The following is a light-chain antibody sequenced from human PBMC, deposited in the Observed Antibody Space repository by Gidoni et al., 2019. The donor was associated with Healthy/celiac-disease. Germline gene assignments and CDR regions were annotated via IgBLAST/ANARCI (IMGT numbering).Light chain of an antibody. Sequence: DIPMTQSPSSLSASVGDRVTITCQASQDISIYLNWYQQKPGKAPKLLIFDASNLKTGVPSRFSGSGSGTDFTFTISSLQPEDIATYYCQQYDNRPTFGQGTRLEIK. V-gene: IGKV1-33*01. CDR3: QQYDNRPT. CDR1: QDISIY. J-gene: IGKJ5*01. CDR2: DAS.